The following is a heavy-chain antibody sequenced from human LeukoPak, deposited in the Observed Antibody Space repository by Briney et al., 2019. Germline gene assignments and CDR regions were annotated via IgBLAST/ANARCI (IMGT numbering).Heavy chain of an antibody. D-gene: IGHD6-19*01. CDR2: ISSSSSYI. V-gene: IGHV3-21*01. Sequence: GGSLRLSCAASGFTFSSYSMNWVRQAPGKGLEWVSSISSSSSYIYYAGSVKGRFTISRDNAKNSLYLQMNSRRAEDTAVYYCASEEVAVAGGDYWGQGTLVTVSS. J-gene: IGHJ4*02. CDR3: ASEEVAVAGGDY. CDR1: GFTFSSYS.